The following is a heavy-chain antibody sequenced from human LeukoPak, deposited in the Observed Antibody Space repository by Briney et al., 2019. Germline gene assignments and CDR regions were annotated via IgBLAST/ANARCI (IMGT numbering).Heavy chain of an antibody. V-gene: IGHV3-7*03. CDR2: IKQGGSET. CDR1: GFTFSTHW. J-gene: IGHJ4*02. D-gene: IGHD4/OR15-4a*01. CDR3: ARGPHYGARSDHLDY. Sequence: PGGSLRLSCGASGFTFSTHWMNWVRQAPGKGREWVANIKQGGSETNYVGSVKGRFTVSRDDAKNAVYLQVDSLRAEDTAIYYCARGPHYGARSDHLDYWGQGTLVTVSS.